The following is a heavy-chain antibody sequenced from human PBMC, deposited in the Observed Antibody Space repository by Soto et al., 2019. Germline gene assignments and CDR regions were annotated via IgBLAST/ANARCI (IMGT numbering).Heavy chain of an antibody. Sequence: GGSLRLSCAASGFTFGDYYMGWIRQAPGKGLEWVSYISSSGSNTYYAESMKGRFRISRDSANNSLYLQMNSLRAEDTAVYYCARAPEGGVFDFWGQGALVTVSS. CDR2: ISSSGSNT. J-gene: IGHJ4*02. D-gene: IGHD3-16*01. V-gene: IGHV3-11*01. CDR1: GFTFGDYY. CDR3: ARAPEGGVFDF.